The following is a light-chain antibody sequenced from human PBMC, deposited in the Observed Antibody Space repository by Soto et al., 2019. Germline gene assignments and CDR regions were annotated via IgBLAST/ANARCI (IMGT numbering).Light chain of an antibody. CDR2: EVS. CDR3: SSYAGSNNYV. Sequence: QSALTQPRSASGSPGQSVTISCTGTSSDVGGYNYVSWYQQHPGKAPKLMIYEVSKRPSGVPDRFSGSKSGNTASLTVSGLQAEDESDYYCSSYAGSNNYVFGTGTKLTV. V-gene: IGLV2-8*01. CDR1: SSDVGGYNY. J-gene: IGLJ1*01.